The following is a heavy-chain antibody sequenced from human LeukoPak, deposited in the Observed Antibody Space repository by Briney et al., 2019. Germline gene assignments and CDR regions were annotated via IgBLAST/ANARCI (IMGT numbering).Heavy chain of an antibody. CDR1: GFTFSSYA. J-gene: IGHJ6*03. CDR2: ISYDGSNK. D-gene: IGHD6-13*01. Sequence: GRSLRLSCAASGFTFSSYAMHWVRQAPGKGLEWVAVISYDGSNKYYADSVKGRFTISRDNSKNTLYLQVNSLRAEDTAVYYCARVKQPYYYYYYMDVWGKGTTVTVSS. CDR3: ARVKQPYYYYYYMDV. V-gene: IGHV3-30-3*01.